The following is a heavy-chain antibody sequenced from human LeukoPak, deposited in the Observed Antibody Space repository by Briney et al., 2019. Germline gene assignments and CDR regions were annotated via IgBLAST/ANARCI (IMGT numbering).Heavy chain of an antibody. D-gene: IGHD2-15*01. Sequence: ASVKVSCKASGYTFTGYYVHWVRQAPGQGLEWVGIINFIGGGTTYAQKFQGRVTLTRGTSTGTVYMELSSLRSEDTALYYCARELAGNTDYWGQGTLVTVSS. J-gene: IGHJ4*02. V-gene: IGHV1-46*01. CDR3: ARELAGNTDY. CDR1: GYTFTGYY. CDR2: INFIGGGT.